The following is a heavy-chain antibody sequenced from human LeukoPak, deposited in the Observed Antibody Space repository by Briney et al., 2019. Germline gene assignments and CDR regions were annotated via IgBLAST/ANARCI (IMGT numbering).Heavy chain of an antibody. V-gene: IGHV4-59*02. J-gene: IGHJ4*02. CDR3: ARRRYYDSTGYNPTYYFDH. Sequence: SETLSLTCTVSGDSVIGSYWSWIRLAPGKGLEFIGYIYYSVDTDYNPSLKNRVTMSLDLSKKQFSLSLTSVTAADTAVYYCARRRYYDSTGYNPTYYFDHWGQGILVTVSS. CDR1: GDSVIGSY. CDR2: IYYSVDT. D-gene: IGHD3-22*01.